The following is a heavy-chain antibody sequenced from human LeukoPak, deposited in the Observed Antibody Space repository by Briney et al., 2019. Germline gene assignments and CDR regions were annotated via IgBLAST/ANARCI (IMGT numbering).Heavy chain of an antibody. D-gene: IGHD3-10*01. CDR1: GFTVSSNY. CDR3: AKDQYYSGSGGFDY. CDR2: IYSGGSA. V-gene: IGHV3-53*01. Sequence: GGSLRLSCAASGFTVSSNYMSWVRQAPGKGLEWVSVIYSGGSAYYADSVKGRFTTSRDHSKNTLYLQMNSLRVEDTAVYYCAKDQYYSGSGGFDYWGQGALVTVSS. J-gene: IGHJ4*02.